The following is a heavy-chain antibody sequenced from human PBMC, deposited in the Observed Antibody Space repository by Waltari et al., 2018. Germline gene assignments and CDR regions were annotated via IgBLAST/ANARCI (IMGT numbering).Heavy chain of an antibody. Sequence: QVQLVQSGAEVKKPGASVKVSCKASGYPFTSYAMHWVRQAPGQRLEWMGWINAGNGNTKYSQKFQGRVTITRDTSASTAYMELSSLRSEDTAVYYCARSPVLRFLEWLIWFDPWGQGTLVTVSS. V-gene: IGHV1-3*01. CDR3: ARSPVLRFLEWLIWFDP. CDR1: GYPFTSYA. CDR2: INAGNGNT. D-gene: IGHD3-3*01. J-gene: IGHJ5*02.